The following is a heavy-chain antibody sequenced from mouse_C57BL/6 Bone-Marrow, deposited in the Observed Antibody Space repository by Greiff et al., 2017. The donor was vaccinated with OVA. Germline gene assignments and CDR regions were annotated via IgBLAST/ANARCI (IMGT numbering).Heavy chain of an antibody. D-gene: IGHD2-1*01. V-gene: IGHV1-55*01. Sequence: QVQLKQPGAELVKPGASVKMSCKASGYTFTSYWITWVKQRPGQGLEWIGDIYPGSGSTNYNEKFKSKATLTVDTSSSTAYMQLSSLTSEDSAVYYCDRTSYGNYDLFEYWGQGTTLTVSS. J-gene: IGHJ2*01. CDR2: IYPGSGST. CDR3: DRTSYGNYDLFEY. CDR1: GYTFTSYW.